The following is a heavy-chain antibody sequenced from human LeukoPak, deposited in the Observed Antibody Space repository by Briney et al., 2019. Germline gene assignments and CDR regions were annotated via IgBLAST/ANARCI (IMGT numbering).Heavy chain of an antibody. CDR2: ISSSSSYI. CDR1: GFTFSSYS. V-gene: IGHV3-21*01. CDR3: ARDFRGHMDV. Sequence: GGSLRLSCAASGFTFSSYSMNWVRQAPGKGLEWVSSISSSSSYIYYADSVKGRFTISRDNAKNSLYLQMSSLRAEDTAVYYCARDFRGHMDVWGKGTTVTVSS. J-gene: IGHJ6*03.